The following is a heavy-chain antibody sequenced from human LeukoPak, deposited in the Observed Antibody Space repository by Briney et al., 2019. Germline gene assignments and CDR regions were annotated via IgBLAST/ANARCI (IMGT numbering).Heavy chain of an antibody. CDR1: GGTFSSYA. V-gene: IGHV1-69*13. CDR2: IIPIFGTA. CDR3: ARGHCSGGSCYGTGDY. Sequence: SVKVSCKASGGTFSSYAISWVRQAPGQGLEWMGGIIPIFGTANYAQKFQGRVTITADESTSTAYMELSSLRSEDTAVYYCARGHCSGGSCYGTGDYWGQGTLVTVSS. D-gene: IGHD2-15*01. J-gene: IGHJ4*02.